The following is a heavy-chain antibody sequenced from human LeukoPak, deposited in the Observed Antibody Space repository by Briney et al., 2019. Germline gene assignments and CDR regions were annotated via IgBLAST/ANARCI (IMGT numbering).Heavy chain of an antibody. Sequence: ASVKVSCKASGYTFTHYGISWVRQAPGQGLEWMGWISAYNGDTIYAQKLQGRVTMTTDTSTSTAYMELRSLRSDDTAVYYCARDPSNRSGWRTYFDHWGQGNLVTVSS. V-gene: IGHV1-18*01. J-gene: IGHJ4*02. CDR1: GYTFTHYG. D-gene: IGHD3-22*01. CDR3: ARDPSNRSGWRTYFDH. CDR2: ISAYNGDT.